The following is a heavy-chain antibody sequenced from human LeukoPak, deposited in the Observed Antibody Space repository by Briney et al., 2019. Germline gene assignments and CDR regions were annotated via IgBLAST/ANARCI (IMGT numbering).Heavy chain of an antibody. CDR2: ITYRGGNT. V-gene: IGHV3-23*01. Sequence: PGRSLRLSCAASGFTFSIYAMSWVRRAPGKGLECVSTITYRGGNTFYADAVRESFTISRDISKNTLYLQTKRLRAEDTAVYYCAKDPSELGGSGSYNYFDCWGQGTLVTVSS. J-gene: IGHJ4*02. CDR3: AKDPSELGGSGSYNYFDC. CDR1: GFTFSIYA. D-gene: IGHD3-10*01.